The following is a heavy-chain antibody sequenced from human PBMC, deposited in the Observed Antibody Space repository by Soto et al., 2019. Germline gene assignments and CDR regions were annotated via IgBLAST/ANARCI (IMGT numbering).Heavy chain of an antibody. D-gene: IGHD6-19*01. CDR1: GFTFDNYA. V-gene: IGHV3-9*01. Sequence: EVQLVESGGGLLQPGRSLRLSCAASGFTFDNYAMHWVRQNPGKGLEWVSGISRNSDSIGYGDSVKGRFTISRDNAKNFLYLQMNSLRPYDTALYYCAKSSRIGGWYDYWGQGTLVTVSS. CDR3: AKSSRIGGWYDY. CDR2: ISRNSDSI. J-gene: IGHJ4*02.